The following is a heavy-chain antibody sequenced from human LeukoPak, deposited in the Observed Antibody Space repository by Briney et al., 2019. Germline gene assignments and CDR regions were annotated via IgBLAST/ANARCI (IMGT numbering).Heavy chain of an antibody. CDR2: ISYDGSNK. V-gene: IGHV3-30-3*01. D-gene: IGHD3-10*01. CDR1: GITLSSYD. CDR3: AKDRGVWAFDI. Sequence: PGGSLRLSCAASGITLSSYDMRWVRQAPGKALEWVAVISYDGSNKDYADSVKGRFTISRDNSKNTLDLQMNSLRAEDTAVYYCAKDRGVWAFDIWGQGTMVTVSS. J-gene: IGHJ3*02.